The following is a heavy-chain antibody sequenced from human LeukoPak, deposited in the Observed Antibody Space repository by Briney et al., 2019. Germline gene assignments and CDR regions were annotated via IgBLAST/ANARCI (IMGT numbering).Heavy chain of an antibody. D-gene: IGHD4-17*01. CDR1: GYTFSSYA. CDR3: ARESMTTVTHDY. CDR2: ISYDGSNK. Sequence: PGGSLRLSCAASGYTFSSYAMHWVRQAPGKGLEWVAVISYDGSNKYYADSVKGRFTISRDNSKNTPYLQMNSLRAEDTAVYYCARESMTTVTHDYWGQGTLVTVSS. J-gene: IGHJ4*02. V-gene: IGHV3-30-3*01.